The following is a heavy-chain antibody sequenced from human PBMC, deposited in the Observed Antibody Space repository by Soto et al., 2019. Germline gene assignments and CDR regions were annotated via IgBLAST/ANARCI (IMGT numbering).Heavy chain of an antibody. CDR2: INSDGSST. CDR3: ARDRDYGDYAAFDI. V-gene: IGHV3-74*01. J-gene: IGHJ3*02. CDR1: GFTFSSHW. D-gene: IGHD4-17*01. Sequence: GGSLRLSCAASGFTFSSHWMHWVRQAPGKGLEWVARINSDGSSTSYADSVKGRFTISRDNSKNTLYLQMNSLRAEDTAVYYCARDRDYGDYAAFDIWGQGTMVTVSS.